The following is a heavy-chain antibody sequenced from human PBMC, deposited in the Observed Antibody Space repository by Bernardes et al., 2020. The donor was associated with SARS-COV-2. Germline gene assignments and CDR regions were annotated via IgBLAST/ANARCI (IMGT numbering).Heavy chain of an antibody. CDR1: GGSISSSSYY. CDR3: ARRGSVLLWFRELSEGGYFDY. Sequence: SETLSLTCTVSGGSISSSSYYWGWIRQPPGKGLEWIGSIYYSGSTYYNPSLKSRVTISVDTSKNQFSLKLSSVTAADTAVYYCARRGSVLLWFRELSEGGYFDYWGQGTLVTVSS. D-gene: IGHD3-10*01. V-gene: IGHV4-39*01. J-gene: IGHJ4*02. CDR2: IYYSGST.